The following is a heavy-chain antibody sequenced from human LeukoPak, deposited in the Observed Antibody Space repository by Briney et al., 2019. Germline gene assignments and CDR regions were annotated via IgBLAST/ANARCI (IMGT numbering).Heavy chain of an antibody. CDR1: GFTVSSYW. CDR3: ARRGTSSSWAHFDY. Sequence: GGSLRLSCAASGFTVSSYWMTWLRQAPGIVLVWLAKIKQDGSEKYYVDSVKGRFTISRDNAKNSLYLQMNSLGAEDTAVYYCARRGTSSSWAHFDYWGQGTLVTVSS. J-gene: IGHJ4*02. D-gene: IGHD6-13*01. CDR2: IKQDGSEK. V-gene: IGHV3-7*05.